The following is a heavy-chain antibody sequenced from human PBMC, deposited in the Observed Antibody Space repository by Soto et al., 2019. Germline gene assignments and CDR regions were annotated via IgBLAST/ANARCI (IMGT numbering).Heavy chain of an antibody. CDR2: INPNSGGT. D-gene: IGHD2-2*01. V-gene: IGHV1-2*02. Sequence: ASVKVSCKASGYTFTGYYMHCVRQAPGQGLEWMGWINPNSGGTNYAQKFQGRVTMTRDTSISTAYMELSRLRSDDTAVYYCARPIGYCSSTSCYPGNNWFDPWGQGTLVTVSS. CDR1: GYTFTGYY. CDR3: ARPIGYCSSTSCYPGNNWFDP. J-gene: IGHJ5*02.